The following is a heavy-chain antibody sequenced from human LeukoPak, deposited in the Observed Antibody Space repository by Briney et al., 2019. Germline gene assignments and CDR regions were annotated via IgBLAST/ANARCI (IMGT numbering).Heavy chain of an antibody. Sequence: GGSLRLSCAASGFTFATYAMSWVRQAPGKGLEWVSTFYETGKTDHADSVKGRFTISRDTSKNTLYLQMISLRAEDTATYYCAKRGAGSGGLHYWGQGTLVTVSS. V-gene: IGHV3-23*01. J-gene: IGHJ4*02. CDR1: GFTFATYA. CDR3: AKRGAGSGGLHY. D-gene: IGHD6-19*01. CDR2: FYETGKT.